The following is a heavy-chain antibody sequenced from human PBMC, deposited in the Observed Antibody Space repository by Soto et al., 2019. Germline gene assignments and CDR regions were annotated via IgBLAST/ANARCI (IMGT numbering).Heavy chain of an antibody. CDR2: IRSKANSYAT. D-gene: IGHD3-3*01. V-gene: IGHV3-73*01. CDR1: GFTFSGSA. CDR3: TRSYYDFLSGPLPPYYYYMDV. Sequence: EVQLVESGGGLVQPGGSLKLSCAASGFTFSGSAMHWVRQASGKGLEWVGRIRSKANSYATAYAASVKGRFTISRDDSKNTVYLQMTSLKTEDTAVYYCTRSYYDFLSGPLPPYYYYMDVWGKGTTVTVSS. J-gene: IGHJ6*03.